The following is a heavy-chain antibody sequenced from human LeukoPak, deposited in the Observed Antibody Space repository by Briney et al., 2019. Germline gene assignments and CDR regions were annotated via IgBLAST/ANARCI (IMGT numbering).Heavy chain of an antibody. CDR1: GFTVSSNY. D-gene: IGHD4-17*01. V-gene: IGHV3-53*01. CDR2: IYSGGST. J-gene: IGHJ4*02. CDR3: ARGGDYGDYYFDY. Sequence: PGGSLRLSCAASGFTVSSNYMSWVRQAAGKGLEWVSVIYSGGSTYYADSVKGRFTISRDNSKNTLYLQMNSLRAEDTAVYYCARGGDYGDYYFDYWGQGTLVTVSS.